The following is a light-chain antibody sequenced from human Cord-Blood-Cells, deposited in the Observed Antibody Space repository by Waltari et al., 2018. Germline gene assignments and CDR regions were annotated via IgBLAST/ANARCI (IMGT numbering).Light chain of an antibody. CDR3: QQYGSSPYS. V-gene: IGKV3-20*01. CDR1: QSVSSSY. CDR2: GAS. Sequence: EIVLTQSPGTLSLSPGERATLSCRASQSVSSSYLAWYQQKPGQAPMLLIYGASSRATGIPDGFSGSGSGTDFTLTISRLEPEDFAVYYCQQYGSSPYSFGQGTKLEIK. J-gene: IGKJ2*03.